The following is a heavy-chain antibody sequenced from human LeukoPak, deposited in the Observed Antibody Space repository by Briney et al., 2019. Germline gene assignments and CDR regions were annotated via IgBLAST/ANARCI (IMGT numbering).Heavy chain of an antibody. V-gene: IGHV4-38-2*01. CDR3: ASDKRYYDFWSGYPWYFDY. D-gene: IGHD3-3*01. Sequence: PSETLSLTCAVSGYSISSGYYWGWIRQPPGKGLEWIGSIYHSGSTYYNPSLKRRVTISADTTKNQFSLKLSSVTAADTAVYYCASDKRYYDFWSGYPWYFDYWGQGTLVTVSS. CDR2: IYHSGST. J-gene: IGHJ4*02. CDR1: GYSISSGYY.